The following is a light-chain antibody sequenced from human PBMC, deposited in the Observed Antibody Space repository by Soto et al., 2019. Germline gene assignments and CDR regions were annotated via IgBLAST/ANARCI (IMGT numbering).Light chain of an antibody. J-gene: IGLJ1*01. CDR1: SSDVGAYNY. CDR2: DVT. CDR3: TSYTSISTYV. V-gene: IGLV2-14*01. Sequence: QSALTQPASVSGPPGQEITISCTGTSSDVGAYNYVSWYQHHPGKAPRLVIYDVTNRPSGISDRFSGSKSGNTASLTISGLMAEDEADYYCTSYTSISTYVFGIGTKVTVL.